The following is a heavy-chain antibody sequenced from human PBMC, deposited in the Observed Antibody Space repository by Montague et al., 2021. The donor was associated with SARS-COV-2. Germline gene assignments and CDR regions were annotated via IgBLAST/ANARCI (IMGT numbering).Heavy chain of an antibody. CDR2: TCHRSKWYH. CDR3: ARTTTRMLYPENAFDI. D-gene: IGHD2-15*01. CDR1: GDSVSSNSAT. V-gene: IGHV6-1*01. J-gene: IGHJ3*02. Sequence: CAISGDSVSSNSATWNWIRQSPSRGLEWLGRTCHRSKWYHDYAISLKSRITINPDTSKNQFSLQLSSVAPEDTAVFYCARTTTRMLYPENAFDIWGQGTMVTVSS.